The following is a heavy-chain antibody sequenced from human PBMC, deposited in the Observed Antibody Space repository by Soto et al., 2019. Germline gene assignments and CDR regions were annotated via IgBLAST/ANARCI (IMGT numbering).Heavy chain of an antibody. D-gene: IGHD1-26*01. CDR2: ISYDGSNK. J-gene: IGHJ3*02. CDR3: AMGSGSYYRDAFDI. V-gene: IGHV3-30*03. Sequence: GGSLRLSCAASGFTFSSYGMHWVRQAPGKGLEWVAVISYDGSNKYYADSVKGRFTISRDNSKNTLYLQMNSLRAEDTAVYYCAMGSGSYYRDAFDIWGQGTMVTVSS. CDR1: GFTFSSYG.